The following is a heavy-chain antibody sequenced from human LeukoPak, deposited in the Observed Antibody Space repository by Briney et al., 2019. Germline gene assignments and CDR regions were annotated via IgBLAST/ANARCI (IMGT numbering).Heavy chain of an antibody. CDR2: IIPIFGTA. J-gene: IGHJ4*02. D-gene: IGHD2-21*02. Sequence: GASVKVSCKAYGGTFSSYAISWVRQAPGQGLEWMGRIIPIFGTANYAQKFQGRVTITTDESTSTAYMELSSLRSEDTAVYYCARGAAYCGGDCRKPFDYWGQGTLVTFFS. CDR1: GGTFSSYA. V-gene: IGHV1-69*05. CDR3: ARGAAYCGGDCRKPFDY.